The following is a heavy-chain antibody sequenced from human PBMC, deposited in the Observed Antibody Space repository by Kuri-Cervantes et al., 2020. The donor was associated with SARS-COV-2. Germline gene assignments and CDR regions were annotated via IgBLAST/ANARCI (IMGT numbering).Heavy chain of an antibody. CDR3: ANDQGMGPKGTVDY. D-gene: IGHD4-11*01. Sequence: GGSLRLSCAASGFTFSSYAMSWVRQAPGKGLEWVSAISGSGGSTYYADSVKGRFTIFRDNSKNTLYLQMNSLRAEDTAVYYCANDQGMGPKGTVDYWGQGTLVTVSS. J-gene: IGHJ4*02. V-gene: IGHV3-23*01. CDR2: ISGSGGST. CDR1: GFTFSSYA.